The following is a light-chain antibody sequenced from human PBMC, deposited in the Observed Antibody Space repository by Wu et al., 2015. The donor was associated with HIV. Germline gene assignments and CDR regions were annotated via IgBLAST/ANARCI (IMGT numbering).Light chain of an antibody. CDR2: GAS. CDR3: RQYNNWPPWT. J-gene: IGKJ1*01. CDR1: QSVSSN. V-gene: IGKV3-15*01. Sequence: EIVMTQSPATLSVSPGERATLSCRASQSVSSNLAWYQQKPGQAPRLLIYGASTRATGIPARFSGSGSGTEFTLTISSMQSEDFAVYYCRQYNNWPPWTFGQGDQGGN.